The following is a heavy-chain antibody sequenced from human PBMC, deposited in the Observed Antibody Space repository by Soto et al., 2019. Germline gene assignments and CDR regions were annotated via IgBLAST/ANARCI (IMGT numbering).Heavy chain of an antibody. CDR1: GGSISSSSYY. Sequence: SETLSLTXTVSGGSISSSSYYWGWIRQPPGKGLEWIGSIYYSGSTYYNPSLKSRVTISVDTSKNQFSLKLSSVTAADTAVYYCARQPGYSSSSAYYGMDVWGQGTTVTVSS. V-gene: IGHV4-39*01. CDR3: ARQPGYSSSSAYYGMDV. J-gene: IGHJ6*02. CDR2: IYYSGST. D-gene: IGHD6-6*01.